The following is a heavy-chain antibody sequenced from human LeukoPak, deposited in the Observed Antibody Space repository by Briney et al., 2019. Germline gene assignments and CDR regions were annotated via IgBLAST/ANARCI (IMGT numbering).Heavy chain of an antibody. D-gene: IGHD3-22*01. V-gene: IGHV4-34*01. J-gene: IGHJ4*02. CDR2: INHSGST. CDR3: ARGSDYYDSSGYYLFDY. Sequence: SETLSLTCAVYGGSFSGYYWSWIRQPPGKGLEWIGEINHSGSTNYNPSLKSRVSISVDTSKNQFSLKLSSVTAADTAVYYCARGSDYYDSSGYYLFDYWGQGTLVTVSS. CDR1: GGSFSGYY.